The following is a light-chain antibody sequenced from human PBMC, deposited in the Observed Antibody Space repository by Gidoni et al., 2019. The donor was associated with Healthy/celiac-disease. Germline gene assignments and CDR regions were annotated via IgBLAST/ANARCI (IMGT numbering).Light chain of an antibody. J-gene: IGKJ5*01. V-gene: IGKV3-20*01. Sequence: EIVLTQSQGPLSLSPGEGATLSCRASQSVSSSYLAWYQQKPGQAPRLLIFCASSRATGIPARFIGSGSGTDFTLTIIRLEPEDFSVYYCQQYGSSPRSTFGQGTRLEIK. CDR2: CAS. CDR1: QSVSSSY. CDR3: QQYGSSPRST.